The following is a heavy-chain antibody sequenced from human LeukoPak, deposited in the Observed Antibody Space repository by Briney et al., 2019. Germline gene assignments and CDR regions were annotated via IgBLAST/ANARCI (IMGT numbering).Heavy chain of an antibody. J-gene: IGHJ5*02. CDR3: ARRLGHRYNWFDP. Sequence: GESLKISCKGSGYSFTSYWIGWVRQMPGKGLEWMGIIYPGDSDTRYSPPFQGQVTISADKSISTAYLQWSSPKASDTAMYYCARRLGHRYNWFDPWGQGTLVTVSS. D-gene: IGHD6-19*01. V-gene: IGHV5-51*01. CDR2: IYPGDSDT. CDR1: GYSFTSYW.